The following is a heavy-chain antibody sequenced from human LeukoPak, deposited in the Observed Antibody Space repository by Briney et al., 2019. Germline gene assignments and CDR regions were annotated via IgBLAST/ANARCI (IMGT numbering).Heavy chain of an antibody. J-gene: IGHJ4*02. CDR3: ARGTYTSSLRGGDY. CDR2: ISSSSSTI. V-gene: IGHV3-48*02. CDR1: GFTFSDYA. Sequence: PGGSLRLSCAASGFTFSDYAMHWVRQAPGRGLEWVSYISSSSSTICYADSVKGRFTISRDNVKNSLYLQMNSLRDEDTAIYYCARGTYTSSLRGGDYWGQGTLVTVSS. D-gene: IGHD6-13*01.